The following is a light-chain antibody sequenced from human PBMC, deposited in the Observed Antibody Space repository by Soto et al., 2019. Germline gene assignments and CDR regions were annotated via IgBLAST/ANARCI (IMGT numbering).Light chain of an antibody. CDR2: SAS. V-gene: IGKV1-27*01. CDR1: RGIGNA. CDR3: QKYDSAPT. J-gene: IGKJ1*01. Sequence: GDRVTITCRPSRGIGNALAWYQQKPGTVPKLLIHSASTLQSGVPSRFSGSGYGTDFTLTISSLKPEDVASHYCQKYDSAPTFGPGTKVDIK.